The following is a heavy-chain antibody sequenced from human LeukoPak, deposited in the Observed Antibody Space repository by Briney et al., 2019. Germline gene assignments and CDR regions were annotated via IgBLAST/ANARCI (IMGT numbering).Heavy chain of an antibody. D-gene: IGHD5-18*01. Sequence: PGGSLRLSCAASGFTFSSYSMNWVRQAPGKGLEWVSSISSSSSYIYYADSVKGRFTISRDNAKNSLYLQMNSLRAEDTAVYYCARDIKTDTAMMYWGQGTLVTVSS. CDR3: ARDIKTDTAMMY. V-gene: IGHV3-21*01. CDR1: GFTFSSYS. CDR2: ISSSSSYI. J-gene: IGHJ4*02.